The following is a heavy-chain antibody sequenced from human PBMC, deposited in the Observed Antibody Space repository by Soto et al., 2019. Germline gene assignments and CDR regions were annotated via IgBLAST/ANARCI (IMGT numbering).Heavy chain of an antibody. CDR3: ARVKGYCSGGSCYYSGIHNYYYYYYMDV. Sequence: PSETLSLTCAVYGGSFSGYYWSWIRQPPGKGLEWIGEINHSGSTNYNPSLKSRVTISVDTSKNRFSLKLSSVTAADTAVYHCARVKGYCSGGSCYYSGIHNYYYYYYMDVWGKGTTVTVSS. CDR2: INHSGST. J-gene: IGHJ6*03. V-gene: IGHV4-34*01. CDR1: GGSFSGYY. D-gene: IGHD2-15*01.